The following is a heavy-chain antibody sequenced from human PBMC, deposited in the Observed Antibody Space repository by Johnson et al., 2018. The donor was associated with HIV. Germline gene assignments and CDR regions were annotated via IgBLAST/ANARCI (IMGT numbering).Heavy chain of an antibody. CDR2: IKQDGSEK. CDR1: GFTVSNNY. V-gene: IGHV3-7*01. J-gene: IGHJ3*02. Sequence: VQLVESGGGLVQPGGSLRLSCAASGFTVSNNYMSWVRQAPGKGLEWVANIKQDGSEKYYVDSVKGRFAISRDNAKNALYLQMTSLRAEDTAVYYCGRDSRALLWFGERGDVSDIWGQGTMVTVSS. D-gene: IGHD3-10*01. CDR3: GRDSRALLWFGERGDVSDI.